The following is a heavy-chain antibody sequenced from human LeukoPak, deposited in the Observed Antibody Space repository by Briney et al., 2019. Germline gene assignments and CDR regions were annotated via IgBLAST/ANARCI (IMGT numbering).Heavy chain of an antibody. Sequence: PGGSLRLSCAASGFTFTNAWMSWVRQAPGKGLEWVGRIKSKTDGGTTDYAAPVKARFIISSDDSKNSLYLPMNRLKTEETAKYSCASLTMTWEHDDYWGQGTLVTVSS. CDR1: GFTFTNAW. CDR2: IKSKTDGGTT. D-gene: IGHD3-22*01. CDR3: ASLTMTWEHDDY. J-gene: IGHJ4*02. V-gene: IGHV3-15*01.